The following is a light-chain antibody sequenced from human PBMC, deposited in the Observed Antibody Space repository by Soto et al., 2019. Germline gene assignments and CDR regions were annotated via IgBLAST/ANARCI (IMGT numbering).Light chain of an antibody. J-gene: IGKJ4*01. Sequence: EIVLTQSPATLSLSPGERATLSCRASQSVSSYLAWYQQKPGQAPRLLISDASNRATGIPARFSGSGSGTDFTLTTSSLEPEAFTVYYCQQRSNWLTFGGGTKVEIK. V-gene: IGKV3-11*01. CDR2: DAS. CDR3: QQRSNWLT. CDR1: QSVSSY.